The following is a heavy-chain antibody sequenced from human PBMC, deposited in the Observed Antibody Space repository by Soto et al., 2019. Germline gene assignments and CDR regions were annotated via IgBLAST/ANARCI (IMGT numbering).Heavy chain of an antibody. D-gene: IGHD3-16*01. Sequence: QVQLVQSGGEVKKPGASVKVSCKASGYTFTSYGISWVRQAPGQGLEWMGWISGYNGKTNYAQKVQDRVTMTTDTATSTVYMELLSLRSDDTAVYYCAREGDVTYYYNGMDVWGQGTTVTVSS. CDR3: AREGDVTYYYNGMDV. V-gene: IGHV1-18*01. J-gene: IGHJ6*02. CDR2: ISGYNGKT. CDR1: GYTFTSYG.